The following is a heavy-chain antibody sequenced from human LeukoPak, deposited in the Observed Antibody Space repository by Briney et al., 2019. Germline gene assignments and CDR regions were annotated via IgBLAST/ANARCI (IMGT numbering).Heavy chain of an antibody. D-gene: IGHD3-3*01. CDR2: INHSGST. CDR3: ARGTWDDFWSGYYSNYFGY. Sequence: SETLSLTCAVYGGSFSGYYWSWIRQPPGKGLEWIGEINHSGSTNYNPSLKSRVTISVDTSKNQFSLKLSSVTAADTAVYYCARGTWDDFWSGYYSNYFGYWGQGTLVTVSS. J-gene: IGHJ4*02. CDR1: GGSFSGYY. V-gene: IGHV4-34*01.